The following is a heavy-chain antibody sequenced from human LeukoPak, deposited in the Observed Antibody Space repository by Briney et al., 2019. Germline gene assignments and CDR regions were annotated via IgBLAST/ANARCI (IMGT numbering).Heavy chain of an antibody. J-gene: IGHJ4*02. CDR3: ARARIEMATIQVFDY. CDR2: FNHSWGA. Sequence: SSETLSLTCGVYSGSFSGYYWTWFRQPPGKGLEWIGEFNHSWGAKYNPSLKSRVTISVDTSKNQFSLKLSSVTAADTAVYYCARARIEMATIQVFDYWGQGTLVTVSS. V-gene: IGHV4-34*01. D-gene: IGHD5-24*01. CDR1: SGSFSGYY.